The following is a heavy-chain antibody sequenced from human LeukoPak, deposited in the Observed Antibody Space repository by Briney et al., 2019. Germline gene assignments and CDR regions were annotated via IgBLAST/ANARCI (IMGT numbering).Heavy chain of an antibody. CDR2: INPNSGGT. V-gene: IGHV1-2*02. Sequence: ASVKVSCKDSVYTFTGYNMHWVRQAPGQGLESIGWINPNSGGTNYAQKFQGRVTMTRDTSINTAYMELGRLTSDDTAVYNCTKEGVEGYWGQGTLVPVSS. J-gene: IGHJ4*02. CDR3: TKEGVEGY. CDR1: VYTFTGYN.